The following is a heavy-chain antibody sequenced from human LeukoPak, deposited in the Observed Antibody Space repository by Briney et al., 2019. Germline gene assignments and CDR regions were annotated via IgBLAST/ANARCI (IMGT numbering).Heavy chain of an antibody. D-gene: IGHD1-14*01. CDR2: IYTSGST. CDR3: AREPGLAECYFDY. Sequence: PSQTLSLTCTVSGGSNSSASYYWSWIRQPAGKGLEWIGRIYTSGSTNYNPALKSRVNISVDTSKNQFSLKLSSVTAADTAVYYCAREPGLAECYFDYWGQGTLVTVSS. CDR1: GGSNSSASYY. J-gene: IGHJ4*02. V-gene: IGHV4-61*02.